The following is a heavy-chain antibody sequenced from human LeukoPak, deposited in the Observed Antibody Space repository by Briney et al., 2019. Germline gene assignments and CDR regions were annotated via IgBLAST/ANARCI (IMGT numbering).Heavy chain of an antibody. CDR2: ISPNSGDT. CDR3: ARALYTRSPNMIY. V-gene: IGHV1-2*02. CDR1: GYTFSDYY. D-gene: IGHD3-22*01. Sequence: GASVKVSCKASGYTFSDYYIHWVRQAPGQGLEWMGWISPNSGDTNSAQKFQDRVTMTRDTSISTAYMELSSLKSDDTAIYYCARALYTRSPNMIYWGQGTLVTVSS. J-gene: IGHJ4*02.